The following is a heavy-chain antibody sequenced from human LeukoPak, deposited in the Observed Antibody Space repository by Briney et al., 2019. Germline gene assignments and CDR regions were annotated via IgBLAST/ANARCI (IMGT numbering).Heavy chain of an antibody. CDR1: GYTLTELS. CDR2: FDPEDGET. D-gene: IGHD6-13*01. J-gene: IGHJ6*03. Sequence: ASVKVSCKVSGYTLTELSMHWVRQAPGKGREGMGGFDPEDGETIYAQKFQGRVTMTEDTSTDTAYMELSSLRSADTAVYYCATAGGGGSSWDPYYYYMDVWGKGTTVTVSS. V-gene: IGHV1-24*01. CDR3: ATAGGGGSSWDPYYYYMDV.